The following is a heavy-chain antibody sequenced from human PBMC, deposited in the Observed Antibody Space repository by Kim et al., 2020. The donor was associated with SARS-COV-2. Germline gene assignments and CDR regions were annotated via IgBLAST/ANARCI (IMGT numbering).Heavy chain of an antibody. J-gene: IGHJ4*02. CDR1: GFTFSNAW. CDR3: TTDHPQGYDFWSGYYKGNDY. V-gene: IGHV3-15*01. CDR2: IKSKTDGGTT. D-gene: IGHD3-3*01. Sequence: GGSLRLSCAASGFTFSNAWMSWVRQAPGKGLEWVGRIKSKTDGGTTDYAAPVKGRFTISRDDSKNTLYLQMNSLKTEDTAVYYCTTDHPQGYDFWSGYYKGNDYWGQGTLVTVSS.